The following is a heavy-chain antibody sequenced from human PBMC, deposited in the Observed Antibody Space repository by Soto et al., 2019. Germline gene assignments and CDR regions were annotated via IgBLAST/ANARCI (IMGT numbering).Heavy chain of an antibody. CDR1: GFTFGDYA. CDR2: IRSKAYGGTT. Sequence: GGSLRLSCTASGFTFGDYAMSWFRQAPGKGLEWVGFIRSKAYGGTTEYAASVKGRFTISRDDSKSIAYLQMNSLKTEDTAVYYCTRGSSIAARLPLDYWGQGTLVTVSS. J-gene: IGHJ4*02. D-gene: IGHD6-6*01. CDR3: TRGSSIAARLPLDY. V-gene: IGHV3-49*03.